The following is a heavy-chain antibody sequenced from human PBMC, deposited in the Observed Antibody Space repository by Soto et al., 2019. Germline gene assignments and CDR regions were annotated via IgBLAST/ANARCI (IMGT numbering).Heavy chain of an antibody. CDR3: ARRPNYCSGGSCTGAFDI. J-gene: IGHJ3*02. D-gene: IGHD2-15*01. CDR2: IDPSDSYT. V-gene: IGHV5-10-1*01. CDR1: GYSFTSYW. Sequence: GESLKISCKGSGYSFTSYWISWVRQMPGKGLEWMGRIDPSDSYTNYSPSFQGHVTISADKSISTAYLQWSSLKASDTAMYYCARRPNYCSGGSCTGAFDIWGQGTMVTVS.